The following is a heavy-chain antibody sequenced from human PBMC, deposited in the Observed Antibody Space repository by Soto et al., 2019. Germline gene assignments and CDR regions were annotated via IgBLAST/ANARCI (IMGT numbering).Heavy chain of an antibody. Sequence: GGPLRLSCAASGFSFRKYAMQWVRQAPGKGLEWVSGISWNSGSIGYADSVKGRFTISRDNAKNSLYLQMNSLRAEDTALYYCAKDSHYDYIWPTDYWGQGTLVTVSS. CDR1: GFSFRKYA. J-gene: IGHJ4*02. CDR2: ISWNSGSI. CDR3: AKDSHYDYIWPTDY. V-gene: IGHV3-9*01. D-gene: IGHD3-16*01.